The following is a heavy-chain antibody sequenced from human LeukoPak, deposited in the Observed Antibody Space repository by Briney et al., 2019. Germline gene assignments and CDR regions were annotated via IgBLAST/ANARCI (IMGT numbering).Heavy chain of an antibody. J-gene: IGHJ6*03. CDR2: INQSGST. D-gene: IGHD2-2*01. Sequence: PSETLSLTCAVYGGSFSGYYWSWIRQPPGKGLEWIGEINQSGSTNYNPSLKSRVTISVDTSKNQFSLKLSSVTAADTAVYYCAVMGCSSTSCSYYYYYMDVWGKGTTVTVSS. CDR3: AVMGCSSTSCSYYYYYMDV. V-gene: IGHV4-34*01. CDR1: GGSFSGYY.